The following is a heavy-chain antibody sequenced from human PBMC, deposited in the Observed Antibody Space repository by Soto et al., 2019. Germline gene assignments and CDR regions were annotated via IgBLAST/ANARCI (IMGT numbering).Heavy chain of an antibody. CDR1: GGSISSSNW. J-gene: IGHJ5*02. D-gene: IGHD6-13*01. CDR2: IYHSGST. CDR3: AGVHWAGIAWFER. V-gene: IGHV4-4*02. Sequence: QVQLQESGPGLVKPSGTLSLTCAVSGGSISSSNWWSWVRQPPGKGLEWIGEIYHSGSTNYNPSPTSRVTRTVDKSKDQCSLKLSSVTAAGPAVYYCAGVHWAGIAWFERWGQGTLVTVSS.